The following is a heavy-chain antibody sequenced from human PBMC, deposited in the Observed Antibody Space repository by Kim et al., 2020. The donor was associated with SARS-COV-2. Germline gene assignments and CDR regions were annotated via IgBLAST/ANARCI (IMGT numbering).Heavy chain of an antibody. Sequence: WVKGRFTISRDDSKNTAYLEMNGLKTEDTAVYYCTRIPATTLAFWDAFDIWGQGTMVTVSS. D-gene: IGHD1-1*01. J-gene: IGHJ3*02. CDR3: TRIPATTLAFWDAFDI. V-gene: IGHV3-73*01.